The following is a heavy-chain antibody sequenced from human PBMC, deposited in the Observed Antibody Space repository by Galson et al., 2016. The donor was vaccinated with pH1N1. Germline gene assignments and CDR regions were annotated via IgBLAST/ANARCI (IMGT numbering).Heavy chain of an antibody. CDR3: ARGNYATTGYYFDF. D-gene: IGHD3-22*01. CDR2: IYINGDT. CDR1: GGSITSGNYC. Sequence: TLSLTCTVPGGSITSGNYCWTWIRQPAGKGLEWIGRIYINGDTNYYPPLRGRVTMSLDTSNNQFSLSLNSVTAADTALYFCARGNYATTGYYFDFWGRGTLVTVSS. J-gene: IGHJ4*02. V-gene: IGHV4-61*02.